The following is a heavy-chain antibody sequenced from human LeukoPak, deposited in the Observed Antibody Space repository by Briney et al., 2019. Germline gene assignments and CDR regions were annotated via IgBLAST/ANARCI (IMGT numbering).Heavy chain of an antibody. CDR3: ARFQWLVYRHAAFDI. V-gene: IGHV1-18*01. J-gene: IGHJ3*02. CDR1: GYTFTSYG. D-gene: IGHD6-19*01. Sequence: ASVKVSCKASGYTFTSYGISWVRQAPGQGLEWMGWISAYNGNTNYAQKLQGRVTMTTDTSASTAYMELRSLRSDDTAVYYCARFQWLVYRHAAFDIWGQGTMVTVSS. CDR2: ISAYNGNT.